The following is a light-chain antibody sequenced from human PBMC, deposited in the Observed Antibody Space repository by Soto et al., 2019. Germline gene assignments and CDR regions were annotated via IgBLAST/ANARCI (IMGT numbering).Light chain of an antibody. CDR2: YDS. Sequence: SYELTQTPSLSVAPEKTASITCGGDKIGSQSVHWYQHKPGQAPILVMRYDSDRPSGIPERFSGSNSGNTATLTISRVEAGDEADYYCQVWDSSSDRPVFGVGTKLTVL. V-gene: IGLV3-21*04. J-gene: IGLJ3*02. CDR3: QVWDSSSDRPV. CDR1: KIGSQS.